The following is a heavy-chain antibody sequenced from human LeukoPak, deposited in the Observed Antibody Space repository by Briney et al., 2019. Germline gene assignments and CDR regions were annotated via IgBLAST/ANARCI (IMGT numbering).Heavy chain of an antibody. V-gene: IGHV4-39*01. CDR2: IYYSETT. Sequence: KPSETLSLTXTVSGGSISSTGYYWDWIRQPPGKGLEWIGSIYYSETTYYNSSLKSRVTISLNTSKNQFSLRLNSVTAADTAVYYCARQVSDYYYYYIDVWGKGATVTVSS. CDR3: ARQVSDYYYYYIDV. J-gene: IGHJ6*03. CDR1: GGSISSTGYY. D-gene: IGHD5/OR15-5a*01.